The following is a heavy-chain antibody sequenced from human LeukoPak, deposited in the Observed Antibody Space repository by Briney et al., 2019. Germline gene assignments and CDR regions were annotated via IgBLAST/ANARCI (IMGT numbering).Heavy chain of an antibody. CDR1: GLTSSSYS. Sequence: GGSLRLSCAASGLTSSSYSMNWVRQAPGKGLEWVSYISSSSSTIYYADSVKGRFTISRDNAKNSLYLQMNSLRAEDMALYYCAKGDNWNYEANFDYWGQGTLVTVSS. V-gene: IGHV3-48*01. D-gene: IGHD1-7*01. CDR2: ISSSSSTI. CDR3: AKGDNWNYEANFDY. J-gene: IGHJ4*02.